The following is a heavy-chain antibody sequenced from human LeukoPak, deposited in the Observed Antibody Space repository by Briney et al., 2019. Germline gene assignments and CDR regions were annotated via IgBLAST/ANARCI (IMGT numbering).Heavy chain of an antibody. Sequence: GGSLRLSYAASGFTFSSYSMNWVRQAPGKGLEWVSSISSSSSYIYYADSVKGRFTISRDNAKNSLCLQMNSLRAEDTALYYCAKDNASGSYFDYWGQGTLVTVSS. D-gene: IGHD1-26*01. CDR3: AKDNASGSYFDY. CDR2: ISSSSSYI. V-gene: IGHV3-21*04. CDR1: GFTFSSYS. J-gene: IGHJ4*02.